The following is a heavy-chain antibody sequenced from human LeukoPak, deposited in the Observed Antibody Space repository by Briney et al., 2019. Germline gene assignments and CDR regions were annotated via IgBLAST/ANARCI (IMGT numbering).Heavy chain of an antibody. Sequence: GSLRLSCAASGFTLSSYGMHWVRQAPGKGLEWVAFIRYDGSNKYYADSVKGRFTISRDNAKNSLYLQMNSLRAEDTAVYYCARHGARRYGSGKGAFDIWGQGTMVTVSS. CDR3: ARHGARRYGSGKGAFDI. CDR1: GFTLSSYG. CDR2: IRYDGSNK. J-gene: IGHJ3*02. D-gene: IGHD3-10*01. V-gene: IGHV3-30*02.